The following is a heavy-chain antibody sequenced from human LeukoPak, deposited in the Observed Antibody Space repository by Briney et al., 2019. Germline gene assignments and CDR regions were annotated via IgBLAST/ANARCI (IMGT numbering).Heavy chain of an antibody. V-gene: IGHV3-30*02. Sequence: GGSLRLSCAASGFSFSSYGMHWVRQAPGKGLEWVAFIRYDGSNEYYADSVKGRFTISRDNSKNTLYLQMNSLRAEDTAVYYCAKLLTGGYSYGQNDCWGQGTLVTVSS. D-gene: IGHD5-18*01. CDR1: GFSFSSYG. J-gene: IGHJ4*02. CDR3: AKLLTGGYSYGQNDC. CDR2: IRYDGSNE.